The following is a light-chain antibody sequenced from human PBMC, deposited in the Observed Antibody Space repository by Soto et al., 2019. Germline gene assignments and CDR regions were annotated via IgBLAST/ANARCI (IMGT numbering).Light chain of an antibody. Sequence: EIVMTQSPDTLSVSPGERATLSCRASQSVSSNLAWYQQKPGQAPRLLIYGASTRATGIPARFSGSGSGTEFTLTISSLQSEDIAVYYCQQHNTWAPWTFGQGTKVEIK. J-gene: IGKJ1*01. CDR1: QSVSSN. CDR3: QQHNTWAPWT. V-gene: IGKV3-15*01. CDR2: GAS.